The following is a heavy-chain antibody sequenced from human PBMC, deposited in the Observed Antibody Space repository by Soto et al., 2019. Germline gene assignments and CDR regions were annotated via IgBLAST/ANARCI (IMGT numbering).Heavy chain of an antibody. V-gene: IGHV3-7*04. CDR3: ARAPYSGSYYIYYYGMDV. CDR2: IKQDGSEK. CDR1: GFTFSSYW. J-gene: IGHJ6*02. Sequence: GGSLRLSCAASGFTFSSYWMSWVRQAPGKGLEWVANIKQDGSEKYYVDSVKGRFTISRDNAKNSLYLQMNSLRAEDTAVYYCARAPYSGSYYIYYYGMDVWDQGTTVTVS. D-gene: IGHD1-26*01.